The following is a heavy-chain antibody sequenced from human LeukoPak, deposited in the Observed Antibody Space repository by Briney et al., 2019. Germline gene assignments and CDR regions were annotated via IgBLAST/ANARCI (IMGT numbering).Heavy chain of an antibody. V-gene: IGHV1-2*02. CDR3: ARVPSNEDFDDAFDI. J-gene: IGHJ3*02. CDR1: GYTFTGYY. CDR2: INPNSGGT. D-gene: IGHD1-1*01. Sequence: ASVKVSCKASGYTFTGYYMHWVRQAPGQGLEWRGWINPNSGGTNYAQKFQGRVTMTRDTSISTAYMELSRLRSDDTAVYYCARVPSNEDFDDAFDIWGQGTMVTVSS.